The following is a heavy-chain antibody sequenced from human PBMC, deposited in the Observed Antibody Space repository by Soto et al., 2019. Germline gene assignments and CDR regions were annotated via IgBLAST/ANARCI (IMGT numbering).Heavy chain of an antibody. D-gene: IGHD6-13*01. J-gene: IGHJ6*02. V-gene: IGHV4-59*01. CDR3: ARAHSYSSSWYYYYYGMDV. Sequence: SETLSLTCTVSGGSISSYYWSWIRQPPGKGLEWIGYIYYSGSTNYNPSLKSRVTISVDTSKNQFSLKLSSVTAADTAVYYCARAHSYSSSWYYYYYGMDVWGQGTTVTVSS. CDR1: GGSISSYY. CDR2: IYYSGST.